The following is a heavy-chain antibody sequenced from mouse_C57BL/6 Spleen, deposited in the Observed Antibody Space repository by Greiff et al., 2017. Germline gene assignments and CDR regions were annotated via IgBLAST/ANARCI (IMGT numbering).Heavy chain of an antibody. V-gene: IGHV14-1*01. D-gene: IGHD2-3*01. Sequence: VQLQQSGAELVKPGASVKLSCTASGFTFRNYCMHWVKQRPEQGLEWIGRIDPEDGDTEYAATFHGKATMTVDKSSTTAYLQLSSLTSEDTAVDYCTREGYSDALFAYWGQGTLVTVSA. CDR3: TREGYSDALFAY. CDR1: GFTFRNYC. CDR2: IDPEDGDT. J-gene: IGHJ3*01.